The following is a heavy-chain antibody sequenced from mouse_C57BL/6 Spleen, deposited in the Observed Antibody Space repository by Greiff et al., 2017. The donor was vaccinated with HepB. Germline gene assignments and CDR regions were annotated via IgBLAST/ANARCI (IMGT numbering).Heavy chain of an antibody. V-gene: IGHV1-55*01. CDR1: GYTFTSYW. J-gene: IGHJ1*03. D-gene: IGHD2-1*01. CDR3: ARRSIYYGNYDWYFDV. CDR2: IYPGSGST. Sequence: QVQLQQPGAELVKPGASVKMSCKASGYTFTSYWITWVKQRPGQGLEWIGDIYPGSGSTNYNEKFKSKATLTVDTSSSTAYMQLSSLTSEDSAVYYCARRSIYYGNYDWYFDVWGTGTTVTVSS.